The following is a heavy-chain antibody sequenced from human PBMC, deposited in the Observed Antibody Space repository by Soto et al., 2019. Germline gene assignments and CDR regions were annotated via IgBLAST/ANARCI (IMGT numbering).Heavy chain of an antibody. J-gene: IGHJ5*02. CDR1: GYTLTSYA. CDR2: INAGNGNT. D-gene: IGHD5-18*01. CDR3: ARYRLGYSYGYNWFDP. Sequence: ASVKVSCKASGYTLTSYAMHWVRQAPGQRLESMGWINAGNGNTKYSQKFQGRVTITRDTSASTAYMELSSLRSEDTAVYYCARYRLGYSYGYNWFDPWGQGTLVTVSS. V-gene: IGHV1-3*01.